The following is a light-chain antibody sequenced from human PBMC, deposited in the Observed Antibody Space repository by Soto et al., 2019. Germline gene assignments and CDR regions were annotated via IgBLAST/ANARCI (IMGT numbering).Light chain of an antibody. Sequence: DIQMTQYPTTLSGSVGDRVTITCRASQTISSWLAWYQQRPGKAPKLLIYKASTLKSGVPSRFSGSGSGTKFTLTIACLQPDDFAAYYCQQYETFSGAFGPGTKVDI. J-gene: IGKJ1*01. CDR1: QTISSW. CDR3: QQYETFSGA. CDR2: KAS. V-gene: IGKV1-5*03.